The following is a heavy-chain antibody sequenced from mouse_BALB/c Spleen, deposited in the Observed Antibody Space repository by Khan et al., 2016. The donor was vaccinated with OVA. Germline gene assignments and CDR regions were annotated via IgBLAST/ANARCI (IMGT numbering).Heavy chain of an antibody. CDR2: INTGGHYT. D-gene: IGHD1-1*02. CDR1: GFTFSTYG. CDR3: ARLACYYNREAFAY. Sequence: EVQLVESGGDLVKTGGSLKLSCAASGFTFSTYGMSWVRQTPDKRLEWVATINTGGHYTYYRDNVKGRFTISRDNAENILYLQMTSLRSEDTDMHYWARLACYYNREAFAYWGQGTLVTVSA. V-gene: IGHV5-6*01. J-gene: IGHJ3*01.